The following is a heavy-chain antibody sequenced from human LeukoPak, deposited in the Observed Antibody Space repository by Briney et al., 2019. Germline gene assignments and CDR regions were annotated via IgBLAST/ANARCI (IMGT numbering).Heavy chain of an antibody. CDR2: ISAYNGNT. Sequence: ASVKVSCKASGFTFTSFGISWVRQAPGQGLEWMGWISAYNGNTNYAQKLQGRVTMTTDTSTSTAYMELRSLRSDDTAVYYCARGTDSSGYGLWYFDLWGRGTLVTVSS. CDR1: GFTFTSFG. J-gene: IGHJ2*01. D-gene: IGHD3-22*01. V-gene: IGHV1-18*01. CDR3: ARGTDSSGYGLWYFDL.